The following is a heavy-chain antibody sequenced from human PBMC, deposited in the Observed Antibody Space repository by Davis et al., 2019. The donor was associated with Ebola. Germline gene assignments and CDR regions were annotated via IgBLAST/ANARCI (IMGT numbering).Heavy chain of an antibody. J-gene: IGHJ6*02. CDR2: TYHSGST. CDR3: ARRGRARGMDV. V-gene: IGHV4-59*08. Sequence: SETLSLTCTVSGGSLKSYYWSWIRQAPGKGLEWIGHTYHSGSTNYNPSLESRVTISVDTSKNQFSLEVTSVTAADTAVYYCARRGRARGMDVWGQGTTVTVSS. CDR1: GGSLKSYY.